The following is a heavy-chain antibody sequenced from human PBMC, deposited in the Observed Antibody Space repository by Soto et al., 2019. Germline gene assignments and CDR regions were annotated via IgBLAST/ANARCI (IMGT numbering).Heavy chain of an antibody. V-gene: IGHV3-11*01. CDR3: ATRTMGNYYYLDV. CDR2: ISSSGTID. J-gene: IGHJ6*03. CDR1: GFTLSDYY. Sequence: QVQLVESGGGLVKPGGSLRLSCVASGFTLSDYYMSWIRQAPGKGLEWVSYISSSGTIDNYADSVKGRFTISRDNAKISLFMHMNGLIADGAAVHYLATRTMGNYYYLDVWGKGTTVTVSS. D-gene: IGHD3-10*01.